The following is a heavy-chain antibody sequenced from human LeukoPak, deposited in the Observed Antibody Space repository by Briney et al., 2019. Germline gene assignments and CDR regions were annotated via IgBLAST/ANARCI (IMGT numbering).Heavy chain of an antibody. CDR1: GFTFSSYG. CDR2: IWYDGSTK. Sequence: PGTSLRLSCPASGFTFSSYGIRWVRQAPGKGLEWVAFIWYDGSTKYYADSVKGRFTISRDNSKNTLYLQMNSLRAEDTAVYYCARDLGVTTTGGYFDYWGQGTLVTVSS. J-gene: IGHJ4*02. V-gene: IGHV3-33*01. D-gene: IGHD4-17*01. CDR3: ARDLGVTTTGGYFDY.